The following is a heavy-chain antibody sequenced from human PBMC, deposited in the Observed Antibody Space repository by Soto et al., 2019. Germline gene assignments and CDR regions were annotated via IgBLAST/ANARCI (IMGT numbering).Heavy chain of an antibody. CDR2: IWYDGGEK. CDR1: GFTFNTFG. CDR3: ARDARIAVAYGMDV. V-gene: IGHV3-33*01. D-gene: IGHD6-19*01. J-gene: IGHJ6*02. Sequence: QVQLVESGGGVVQPGRSLRLSCAASGFTFNTFGMHRVRQAPGKGLEWVAVIWYDGGEKHYAASVKGRFTISRDNSKNTLFLQMNSLRAEDTAVYYCARDARIAVAYGMDVWGQGTTVTVSS.